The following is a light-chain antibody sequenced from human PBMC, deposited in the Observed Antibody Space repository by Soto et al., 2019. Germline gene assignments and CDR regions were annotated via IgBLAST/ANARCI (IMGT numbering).Light chain of an antibody. Sequence: EIVLTQSPATLSLSPGERATLSCRASHSFSSSYLAWYQQKPGQAPRLLIYGASSRATGIPERFSGSGSGTDFTLTISSLEPEDFAVYYCQQRSNWPPITFGQGTRLEIK. V-gene: IGKV3D-20*02. CDR3: QQRSNWPPIT. CDR1: HSFSSSY. J-gene: IGKJ5*01. CDR2: GAS.